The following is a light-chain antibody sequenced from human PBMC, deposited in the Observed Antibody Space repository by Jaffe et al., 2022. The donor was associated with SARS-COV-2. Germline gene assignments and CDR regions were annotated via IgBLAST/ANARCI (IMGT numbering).Light chain of an antibody. CDR3: QHCDSYPYT. CDR1: QNIGNC. CDR2: KAS. Sequence: DIQMTQSPSTLSASVGDRVTITCRASQNIGNCLAWYQQKPGKAPKLLIYKASSLESGVPSRFSGSGSGTEFTLTISSLQPDDFATYYCQHCDSYPYTFGQGTKLEIK. V-gene: IGKV1-5*03. J-gene: IGKJ2*01.